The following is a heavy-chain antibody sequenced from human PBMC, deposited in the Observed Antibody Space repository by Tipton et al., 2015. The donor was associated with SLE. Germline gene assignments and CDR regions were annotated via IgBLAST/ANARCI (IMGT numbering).Heavy chain of an antibody. J-gene: IGHJ4*02. CDR3: ASSRGWAYFDY. V-gene: IGHV4-39*07. CDR2: IYYSGST. Sequence: TLSLTCTVSGGSISSSSYYWGWIRQPPGKGLEWIGSIYYSGSTYYNPSLKSRVTISVDTSKNQFSLRLSSVTVADTAVYYCASSRGWAYFDYWGQGTLVTVSS. D-gene: IGHD3-10*01. CDR1: GGSISSSSYY.